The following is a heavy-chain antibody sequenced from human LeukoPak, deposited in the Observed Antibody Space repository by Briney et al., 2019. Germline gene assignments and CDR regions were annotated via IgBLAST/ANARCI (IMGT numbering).Heavy chain of an antibody. CDR3: AKMGDIVVVPAAIHWFDP. CDR2: IWYDGSNK. V-gene: IGHV3-33*06. Sequence: GGSLRLSCAASGFTFSSYGMHWVRQAPGKGLEWVAVIWYDGSNKYYADSVKGRFTISRDNSKNTLYLQMYSLRAEDTAIYYCAKMGDIVVVPAAIHWFDPWGQGTLVTVSS. J-gene: IGHJ5*02. CDR1: GFTFSSYG. D-gene: IGHD2-2*02.